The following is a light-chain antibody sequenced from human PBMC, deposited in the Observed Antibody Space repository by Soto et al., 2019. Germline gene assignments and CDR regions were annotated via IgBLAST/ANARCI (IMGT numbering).Light chain of an antibody. CDR2: KAS. J-gene: IGKJ1*01. CDR3: QQYNSYSWT. CDR1: QSINSW. Sequence: DIQMTQSPSTLSASIGDRVTITCRASQSINSWLAWYQQKPGKAPKLLIYKASTLESGVPSRFSGSGSGTEFTLTISCLQPDDFATYYCQQYNSYSWTFGQGTKVEIK. V-gene: IGKV1-5*03.